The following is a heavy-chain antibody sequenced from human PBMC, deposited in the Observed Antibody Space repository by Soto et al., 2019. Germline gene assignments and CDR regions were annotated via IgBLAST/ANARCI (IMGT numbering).Heavy chain of an antibody. Sequence: EVQLVESGGGLVKPGQSLRLSCVASGFTFGDYPMSWFRQAPGKGLEWVGFIKSKAYGGTTEYAPSVKGRFTISGDDSKSIVYLQMTSLKTEATAVCYCTREFSGSGGWGQGTLGTVSS. V-gene: IGHV3-49*05. CDR2: IKSKAYGGTT. D-gene: IGHD3-10*01. J-gene: IGHJ4*02. CDR3: TREFSGSGG. CDR1: GFTFGDYP.